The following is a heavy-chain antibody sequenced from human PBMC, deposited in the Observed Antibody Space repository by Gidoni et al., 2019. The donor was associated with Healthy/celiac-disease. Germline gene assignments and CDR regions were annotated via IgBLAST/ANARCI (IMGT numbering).Heavy chain of an antibody. CDR1: GFSPSTSGVG. Sequence: QITLTESGPTLVKPTQTLTLTCTFSGFSPSTSGVGVGWIRQPPGKVLEWLALIYWDDDKRYSPSLKSRLTITKDTSKNQVVLTMTNMDPVDTATYYCAHSYSSSWYGNYYMDVWGKGTTVTVSS. CDR3: AHSYSSSWYGNYYMDV. D-gene: IGHD6-13*01. CDR2: IYWDDDK. V-gene: IGHV2-5*02. J-gene: IGHJ6*03.